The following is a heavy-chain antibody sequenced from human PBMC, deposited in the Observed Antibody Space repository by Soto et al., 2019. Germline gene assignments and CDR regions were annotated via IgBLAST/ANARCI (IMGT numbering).Heavy chain of an antibody. Sequence: SETLFLTCTVSGGSISSGDYYWSWIRQPPGKGLEWIGYIYYSGSTYYNPSLKSRVTISVDTSKNQFSLKLSSVTAADTAVYYCARGGYYDKNFDYWGQGTLVTVSS. CDR3: ARGGYYDKNFDY. J-gene: IGHJ4*02. CDR2: IYYSGST. D-gene: IGHD3-22*01. CDR1: GGSISSGDYY. V-gene: IGHV4-30-4*01.